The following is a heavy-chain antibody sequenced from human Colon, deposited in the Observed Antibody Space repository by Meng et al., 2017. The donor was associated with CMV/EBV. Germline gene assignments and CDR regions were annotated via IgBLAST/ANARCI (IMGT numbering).Heavy chain of an antibody. CDR3: ARDDYSYYYGMDV. D-gene: IGHD4-11*01. V-gene: IGHV3-21*01. CDR1: GFTFSSYW. Sequence: GGSLRLSCAASGFTFSSYWMSWVRQAPGKGLEWVSCISRSGGSIYYTDSVKGRFIISRDNAKNSLYLQMNSLRVEDTAVYYCARDDYSYYYGMDVWGQGTTVTVSS. CDR2: ISRSGGSI. J-gene: IGHJ6*02.